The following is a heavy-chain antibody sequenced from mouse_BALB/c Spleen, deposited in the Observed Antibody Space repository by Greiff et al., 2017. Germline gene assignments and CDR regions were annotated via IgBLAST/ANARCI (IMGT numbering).Heavy chain of an antibody. J-gene: IGHJ4*01. V-gene: IGHV5-17*02. D-gene: IGHD2-14*01. CDR1: GFTFSSFG. Sequence: EVKVVESGGGLVQPGGSRKLSCAASGFTFSSFGMHWVRQAPEKGLEWVAYISSASSTIYYADTVKGRFTISRDNPKNTLFLQMTSLRSEDTAMYCCARWASYYRYDDYSMDDWGQGTSVTVSS. CDR2: ISSASSTI. CDR3: ARWASYYRYDDYSMDD.